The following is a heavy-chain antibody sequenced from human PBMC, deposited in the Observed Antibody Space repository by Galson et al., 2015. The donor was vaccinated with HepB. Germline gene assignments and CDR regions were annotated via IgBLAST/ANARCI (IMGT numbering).Heavy chain of an antibody. V-gene: IGHV3-21*01. D-gene: IGHD3-22*01. CDR2: ISSSSSYI. CDR1: GFTFSSYS. Sequence: LRPSCAASGFTFSSYSMNWVRQAPGKGLEWVSSISSSSSYIYYADSVKGRFTISRDNAKNSLYLQMNSLRAEDTAVYYCASGYYYDSSGYYYSFPDYWGQGTLVTVSS. CDR3: ASGYYYDSSGYYYSFPDY. J-gene: IGHJ4*02.